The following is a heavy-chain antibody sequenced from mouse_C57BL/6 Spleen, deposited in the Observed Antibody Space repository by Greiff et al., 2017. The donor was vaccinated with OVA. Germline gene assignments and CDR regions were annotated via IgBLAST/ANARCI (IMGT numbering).Heavy chain of an antibody. Sequence: EVMLVESGGDLVKPGGSLKLSCAASGFTFSSYGMSWVRQTPDKRLEWVATISSGGSYTYYPDSVKGRFTISRDNAKNTLYLQMSSLKSEDTAMYYCARHEADGNYGYFDVWGTGTTVTVSS. V-gene: IGHV5-6*01. J-gene: IGHJ1*03. CDR1: GFTFSSYG. CDR2: ISSGGSYT. CDR3: ARHEADGNYGYFDV. D-gene: IGHD2-1*01.